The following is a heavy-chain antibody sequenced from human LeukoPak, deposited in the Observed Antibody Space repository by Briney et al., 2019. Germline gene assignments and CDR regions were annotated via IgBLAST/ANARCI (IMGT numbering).Heavy chain of an antibody. CDR1: GGSISGSNC. Sequence: SETLSLTCAVPGGSISGSNCGSWVRQPPGKGRGWFGEIYHSGSTNYDPSLKSRVTISVDKSKNQFSLKLSSVTAADTAVYYCARAVVAAAAYWYFDLWGRGTLVTVSS. D-gene: IGHD6-13*01. V-gene: IGHV4-4*02. J-gene: IGHJ2*01. CDR2: IYHSGST. CDR3: ARAVVAAAAYWYFDL.